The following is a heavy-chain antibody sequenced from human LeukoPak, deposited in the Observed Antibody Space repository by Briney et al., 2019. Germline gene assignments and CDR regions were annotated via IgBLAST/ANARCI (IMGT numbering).Heavy chain of an antibody. Sequence: GGSLRLSCTASGFTFSDHYMDWVRQAPGKGLEWVSVIYSGGSTYYADSVKGRFTISRDNSKNTLYLQMNSLRAEDTAVYYCARDLSGSYYFDYWGQGTLVTVSS. V-gene: IGHV3-66*01. CDR3: ARDLSGSYYFDY. CDR2: IYSGGST. D-gene: IGHD1-26*01. J-gene: IGHJ4*02. CDR1: GFTFSDHY.